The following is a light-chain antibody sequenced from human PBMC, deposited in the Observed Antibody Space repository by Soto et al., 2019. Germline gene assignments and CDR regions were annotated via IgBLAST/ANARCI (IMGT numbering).Light chain of an antibody. Sequence: DIQMTQSPSSLSASIGDSVIITCRASQDIGTYLNWYQHKPGKAPKHLIYAASSLQTGVPSRFTGSGSGTEFTLTIDSLQPEDFATYYCQQSYTTPRIPFGQGTRLEI. J-gene: IGKJ5*01. CDR3: QQSYTTPRIP. V-gene: IGKV1-39*01. CDR1: QDIGTY. CDR2: AAS.